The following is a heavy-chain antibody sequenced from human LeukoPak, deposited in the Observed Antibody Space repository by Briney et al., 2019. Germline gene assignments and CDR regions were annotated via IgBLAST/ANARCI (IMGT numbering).Heavy chain of an antibody. CDR3: ARNESDSRTSYFDY. J-gene: IGHJ4*02. CDR1: GGSFSGYY. D-gene: IGHD3-22*01. V-gene: IGHV4-34*01. Sequence: SETLSLTCAVYGGSFSGYYWSCIRQPPGKGLEWIGEINHSGSTNYNPSLKSRVTISVDTTKNQFSLMLSSVTAADTAVYYYARNESDSRTSYFDYWGQGTLVTVSS. CDR2: INHSGST.